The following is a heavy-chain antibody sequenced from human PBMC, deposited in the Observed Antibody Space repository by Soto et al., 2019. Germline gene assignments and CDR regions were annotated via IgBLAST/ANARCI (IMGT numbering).Heavy chain of an antibody. CDR2: INWNGGST. CDR3: ARATLGYYYYYMDV. V-gene: IGHV3-20*01. J-gene: IGHJ6*03. Sequence: GGSLRLSCAASGFSFGDYGMSWVRQAPGKGLEWVSGINWNGGSTGYADSVKGRFTISRDNAKNSLYLQMNSLRAEDTAMYHCARATLGYYYYYMDVWGKGTTVTVSS. CDR1: GFSFGDYG.